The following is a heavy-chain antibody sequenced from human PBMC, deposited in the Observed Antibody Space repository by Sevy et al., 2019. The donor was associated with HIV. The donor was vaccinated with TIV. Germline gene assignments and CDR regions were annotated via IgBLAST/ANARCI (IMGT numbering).Heavy chain of an antibody. Sequence: GGSLRLSGVASGSSFGIHWMSWVRQAPGKGLEWVAKINQDGGEKYYVDSVKGRLTISRDNAKSSLYLQMNSLRVEDTALYYCARDPDPVPGVAFDVWGQGTMVTVSS. J-gene: IGHJ3*01. CDR1: GSSFGIHW. CDR2: INQDGGEK. CDR3: ARDPDPVPGVAFDV. V-gene: IGHV3-7*01.